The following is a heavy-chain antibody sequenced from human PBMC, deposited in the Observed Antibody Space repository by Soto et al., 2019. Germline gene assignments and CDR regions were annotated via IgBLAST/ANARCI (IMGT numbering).Heavy chain of an antibody. CDR1: GYSFTSCW. J-gene: IGHJ6*02. CDR3: ECLRCFAWFDGMDV. V-gene: IGHV5-51*01. CDR2: IYPADSDT. D-gene: IGHD3-9*01. Sequence: GESLKISCKGSGYSFTSCWIGWVRQMPGKGPEWMGIIYPADSDTRYSPSFQGQVTISADKSISTAYLQWSSPKASETAMYYLECLRCFAWFDGMDVWGQGTTVTVSS.